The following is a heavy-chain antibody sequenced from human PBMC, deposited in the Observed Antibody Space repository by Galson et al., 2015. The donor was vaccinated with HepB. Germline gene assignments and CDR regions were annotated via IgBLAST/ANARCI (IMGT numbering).Heavy chain of an antibody. Sequence: SLRLSCAASGFTFSSYAMSWVRQAPGKGLEWVATVSGSGGDTIYAASAKGRFSISRDNSKNTVFLQMNSLRAEDTAVYYCAKSQKGPYYYAMDVWGQGTTVTVSS. V-gene: IGHV3-23*01. CDR2: VSGSGGDT. J-gene: IGHJ6*02. CDR3: AKSQKGPYYYAMDV. CDR1: GFTFSSYA.